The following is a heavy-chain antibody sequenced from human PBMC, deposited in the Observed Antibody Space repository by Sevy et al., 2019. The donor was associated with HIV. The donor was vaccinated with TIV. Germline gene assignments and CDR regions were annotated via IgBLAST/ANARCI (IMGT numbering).Heavy chain of an antibody. Sequence: GGSLRLSCAASGFTFSSYSMNWVRQAPGKGLEWVSSISSSSSYIYYADSVKGRFIISRDNAKNSLYLQMNSLRAEDTAVYYCARGPDIVVVPAANYYYYYMDVWGKGTTVTVSS. CDR3: ARGPDIVVVPAANYYYYYMDV. D-gene: IGHD2-2*01. CDR1: GFTFSSYS. V-gene: IGHV3-21*01. J-gene: IGHJ6*03. CDR2: ISSSSSYI.